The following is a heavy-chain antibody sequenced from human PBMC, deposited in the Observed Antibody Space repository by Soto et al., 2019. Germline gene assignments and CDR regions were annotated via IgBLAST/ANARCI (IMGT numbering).Heavy chain of an antibody. D-gene: IGHD1-1*01. CDR1: GASISGFY. Sequence: SETLSLTCTVSGASISGFYWSWIRKSAGKGLELIGRIYATGTTDYNPSLKSRVMMSVDTSKKKFSLQLRSVTAADTAVYYCVRDGTKTLRDWFDPWGKGISVTVSS. V-gene: IGHV4-4*07. J-gene: IGHJ5*02. CDR2: IYATGTT. CDR3: VRDGTKTLRDWFDP.